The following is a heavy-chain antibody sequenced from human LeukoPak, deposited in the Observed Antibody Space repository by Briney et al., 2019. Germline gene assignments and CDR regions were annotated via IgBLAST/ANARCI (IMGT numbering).Heavy chain of an antibody. CDR2: IKQDGSEK. Sequence: GGSLRLSCVASGFIFSSSWMSWVRHAPGKGLEGVANIKQDGSEKDYADSVKGRFTISRDKAKNSLYLQMNSLRAEDTAVYYCASMFNWNYGKDYWGQGTLVTVSS. V-gene: IGHV3-7*01. J-gene: IGHJ4*02. CDR1: GFIFSSSW. D-gene: IGHD1-7*01. CDR3: ASMFNWNYGKDY.